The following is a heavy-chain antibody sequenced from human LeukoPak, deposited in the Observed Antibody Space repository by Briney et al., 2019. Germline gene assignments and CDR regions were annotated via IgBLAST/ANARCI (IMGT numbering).Heavy chain of an antibody. V-gene: IGHV4-31*03. CDR1: GGSISSGGYY. D-gene: IGHD3-3*01. Sequence: SETLSLTCTVSGGSISSGGYYWSWIRQHPGKGLEWIGYIYYSGSTYYNPSLKSRVTISVDTSKNQFSLKLSSVTAADTAVYYCARAGQGDFWSGLRYFDYWGQGTLVTVSS. CDR3: ARAGQGDFWSGLRYFDY. CDR2: IYYSGST. J-gene: IGHJ4*02.